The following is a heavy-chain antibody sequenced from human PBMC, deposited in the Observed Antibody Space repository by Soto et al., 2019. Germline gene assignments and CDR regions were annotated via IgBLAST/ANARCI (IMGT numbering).Heavy chain of an antibody. D-gene: IGHD6-19*01. V-gene: IGHV3-9*01. CDR3: AKAGCSDANCNFWALES. CDR2: INWNSGKV. J-gene: IGHJ4*02. CDR1: GFKFEDYG. Sequence: EMQLVESGGGLVPPGRSLRLSCAGFGFKFEDYGMHWVRQVPGKGLEWVSYINWNSGKVKYADSVKGRFTISRDNAKNSLYLHMTGLKSADTALYYCAKAGCSDANCNFWALESWGQGTLVSVSS.